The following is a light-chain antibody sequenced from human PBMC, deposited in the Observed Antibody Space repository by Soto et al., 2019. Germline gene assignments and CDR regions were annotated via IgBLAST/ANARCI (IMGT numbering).Light chain of an antibody. J-gene: IGKJ2*01. CDR3: QQYNNWPYT. Sequence: EIVMTQSPATLSVSPGGSATLSCRASQHVSSNFAWYRQKPGQAPTLLIYRASTRAAGITARFSGSGSGTEFTLTTSSLQSEDVAVYYCQQYNNWPYTFGQGTKLEI. CDR2: RAS. V-gene: IGKV3-15*01. CDR1: QHVSSN.